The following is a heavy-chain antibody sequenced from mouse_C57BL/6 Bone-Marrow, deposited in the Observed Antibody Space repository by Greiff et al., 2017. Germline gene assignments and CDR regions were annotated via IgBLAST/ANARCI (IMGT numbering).Heavy chain of an antibody. CDR3: AIYSNYGYFDV. D-gene: IGHD2-5*01. CDR2: INPNNGGT. CDR1: GYTFTDYN. J-gene: IGHJ1*03. Sequence: VQLQQSGPELVKPGASVKMSCKASGYTFTDYNMHWVKQSHGKSLEWIGYINPNNGGTSYNQKFKGKATLTVTKSSSTAYMELRSLTSEDSAVYYCAIYSNYGYFDVWGTGTTVTVSS. V-gene: IGHV1-22*01.